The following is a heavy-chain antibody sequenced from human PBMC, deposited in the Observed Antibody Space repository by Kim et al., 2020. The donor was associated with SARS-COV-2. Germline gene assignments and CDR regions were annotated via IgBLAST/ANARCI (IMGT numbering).Heavy chain of an antibody. CDR3: AKDKGYGDYVGAFDI. D-gene: IGHD4-17*01. Sequence: GGSLRLSCAASGFTFSSYAMSWVRQAPGKGLEWVSVIYSGGSSTYYADSVKGRFTISRDNSKNTLYLQMNSLRAEDTAVYYCAKDKGYGDYVGAFDIWGQGTMVTVSS. CDR1: GFTFSSYA. CDR2: IYSGGSST. V-gene: IGHV3-23*03. J-gene: IGHJ3*02.